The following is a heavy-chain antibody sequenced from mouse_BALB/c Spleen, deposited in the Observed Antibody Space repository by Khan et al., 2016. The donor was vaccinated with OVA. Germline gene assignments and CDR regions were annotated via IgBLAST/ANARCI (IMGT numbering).Heavy chain of an antibody. CDR3: ARSYGGDFDY. CDR2: ISYSGNT. J-gene: IGHJ2*01. CDR1: GYSITSDYA. Sequence: EVQLQESGPGLVKPSQSLSLTCTVTGYSITSDYAWNWIRQFPGNKLEWMGHISYSGNTKYNPSLKRRISITRDTSKNQFFLQLNSVTTEDTATYYCARSYGGDFDYWGQGTTLTGSS. V-gene: IGHV3-2*02. D-gene: IGHD1-1*02.